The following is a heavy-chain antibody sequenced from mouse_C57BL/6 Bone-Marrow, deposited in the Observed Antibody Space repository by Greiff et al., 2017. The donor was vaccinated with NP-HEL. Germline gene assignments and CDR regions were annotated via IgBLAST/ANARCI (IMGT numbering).Heavy chain of an antibody. CDR2: ISNGGGST. CDR1: GFTFSDYY. J-gene: IGHJ2*01. V-gene: IGHV5-12*01. Sequence: EVMLVESGGGLVQPGGSLKLSCAASGFTFSDYYMYWVRQTPEKRLEWVAYISNGGGSTYYPDTVKGRFTISRDNAKNTLYLQMSRLKSEDTAMYYCARSPTVLYYFDYWGQGTTLTVSS. D-gene: IGHD1-1*01. CDR3: ARSPTVLYYFDY.